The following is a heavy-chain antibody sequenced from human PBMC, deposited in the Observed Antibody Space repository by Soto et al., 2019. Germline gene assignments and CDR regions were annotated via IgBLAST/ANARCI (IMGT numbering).Heavy chain of an antibody. D-gene: IGHD3-22*01. CDR1: GGSISSGDYY. CDR3: ARDPAGYYYDSSGYHDAFDI. Sequence: PSLTCTVSGGSISSGDYYWSWIRQPPGKGLEWIGYIYYSGSTYYNPSLKSRVTISVDTSKNQFSLKLSSVTAADTAVYYCARDPAGYYYDSSGYHDAFDIWGQGTMVTVSS. CDR2: IYYSGST. J-gene: IGHJ3*02. V-gene: IGHV4-30-4*01.